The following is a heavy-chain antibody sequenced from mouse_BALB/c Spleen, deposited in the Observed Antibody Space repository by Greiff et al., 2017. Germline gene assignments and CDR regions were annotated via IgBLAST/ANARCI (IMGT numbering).Heavy chain of an antibody. D-gene: IGHD1-1*01. CDR3: ARLRSGYAMDY. CDR2: ISSGSSTI. J-gene: IGHJ4*01. CDR1: GFTFSSFG. V-gene: IGHV5-17*02. Sequence: EVQRVESGGGLVQPGGSRKLSCAASGFTFSSFGMHWVRQAPEKGLEWVAYISSGSSTIYYADTVKGRFTISRDNPKNTLFLQMTSLRSEDTAMYYCARLRSGYAMDYWGQGTSVTVSS.